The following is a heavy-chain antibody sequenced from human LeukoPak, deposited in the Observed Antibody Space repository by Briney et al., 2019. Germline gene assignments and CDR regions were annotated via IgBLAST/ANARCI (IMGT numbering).Heavy chain of an antibody. Sequence: SETLSLTCTVSGGSISNYYWSWIRQPPGKGLEWIGYIYCIGNTNYNPSLKSRVTISVDTSKNQFSLKLSSVTAADTAVYYCARDRTMDVWGQGTMVSVSS. CDR1: GGSISNYY. D-gene: IGHD3-10*01. CDR3: ARDRTMDV. V-gene: IGHV4-59*01. J-gene: IGHJ3*01. CDR2: IYCIGNT.